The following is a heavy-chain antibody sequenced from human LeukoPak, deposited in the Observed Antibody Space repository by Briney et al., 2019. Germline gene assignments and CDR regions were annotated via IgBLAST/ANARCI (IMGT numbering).Heavy chain of an antibody. CDR2: ISHTSEYT. CDR3: ARASSVTTNYYYYGMDV. Sequence: GGSLRLSCAASGFTFSSYTMSWVRQAPGKGLEWVSAISHTSEYTYHADSVKGRFTISRDNSKNTLYLQMNSLRAEDTAVYYCARASSVTTNYYYYGMDVWGQGTTVTVSS. J-gene: IGHJ6*02. D-gene: IGHD4-17*01. CDR1: GFTFSSYT. V-gene: IGHV3-23*01.